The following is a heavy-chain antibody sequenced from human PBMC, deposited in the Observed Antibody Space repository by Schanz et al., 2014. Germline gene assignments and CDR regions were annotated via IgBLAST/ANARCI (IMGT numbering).Heavy chain of an antibody. CDR1: RFTISRNP. CDR2: ITGSGAT. J-gene: IGHJ6*02. V-gene: IGHV3-23*04. Sequence: VHLVESGGGVVQPGRSLRLSCTGSRFTISRNPIHWVRQAPGKGLEWVSIITGSGATYYADSVKGRFTISRDNSKNTLYLQMNSLRSDDAAVYYCARAQGVIRLYYGVDVWGQGTTVTVSS. CDR3: ARAQGVIRLYYGVDV. D-gene: IGHD3-10*01.